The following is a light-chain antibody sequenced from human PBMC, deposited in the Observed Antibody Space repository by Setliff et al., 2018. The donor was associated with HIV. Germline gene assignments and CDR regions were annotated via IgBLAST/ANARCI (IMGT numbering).Light chain of an antibody. J-gene: IGLJ1*01. CDR3: CTYAGSSTYV. V-gene: IGLV2-23*02. CDR1: SSDVGSYNL. CDR2: EVS. Sequence: QSALTQPASVSGSPGQSITISCTGTSSDVGSYNLVSWYQQHPGKAPKLMIYEVSKWPSGASNRFSGSKSGNTASLTISGLQAEDEADYYCCTYAGSSTYVFGTGTKVTVL.